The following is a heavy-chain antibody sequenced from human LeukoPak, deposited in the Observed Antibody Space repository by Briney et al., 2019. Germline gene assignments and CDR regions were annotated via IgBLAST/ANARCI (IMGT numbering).Heavy chain of an antibody. CDR1: GYTFTSYG. CDR3: ARARYSSGWYDGGAVTVHFDY. Sequence: ASVKVSCKASGYTFTSYGISWVRQAPGQGLEWMGWISAYNGNTNYAQKLQGRVTMTTDTSTSTAYMELSSLRSEDTAVYYCARARYSSGWYDGGAVTVHFDYWGQGTLVTVSS. CDR2: ISAYNGNT. V-gene: IGHV1-18*01. J-gene: IGHJ4*02. D-gene: IGHD6-19*01.